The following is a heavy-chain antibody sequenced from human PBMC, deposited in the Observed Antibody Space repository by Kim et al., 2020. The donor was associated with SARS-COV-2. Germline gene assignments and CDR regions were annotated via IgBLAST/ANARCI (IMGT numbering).Heavy chain of an antibody. D-gene: IGHD3-10*01. Sequence: GGSLRLSCAASGFTLSVYGISWLRQAPGKGLEWVSYITSDGQTTYYSDSVKGRFTISRDSAKNSLYLQMNSLRDEDTALYYCARGFGSGNYPLVWGQGTQVTVSS. J-gene: IGHJ4*02. V-gene: IGHV3-48*02. CDR3: ARGFGSGNYPLV. CDR2: ITSDGQTT. CDR1: GFTLSVYG.